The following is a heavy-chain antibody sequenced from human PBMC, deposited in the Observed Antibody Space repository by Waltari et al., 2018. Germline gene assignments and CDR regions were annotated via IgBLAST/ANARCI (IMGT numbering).Heavy chain of an antibody. Sequence: QLQLQESGPGLVKPSETLSLTCVVSGGSIISAAYYWGWVRQPPGKGLEFIGSMYYSGTTYYNPALKSRGTISVDTSQNQFSLRLSSVTAADTAVYYCARQDYYYVKGYFDLWGRGTLVTVSS. V-gene: IGHV4-39*01. J-gene: IGHJ2*01. CDR1: GGSIISAAYY. CDR2: MYYSGTT. D-gene: IGHD3-22*01. CDR3: ARQDYYYVKGYFDL.